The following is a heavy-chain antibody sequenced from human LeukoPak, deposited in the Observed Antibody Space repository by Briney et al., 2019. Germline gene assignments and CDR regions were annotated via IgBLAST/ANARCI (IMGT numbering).Heavy chain of an antibody. CDR3: ATPFGELSRLFDY. V-gene: IGHV1-24*01. J-gene: IGHJ4*02. CDR1: GYTLTELS. CDR2: FDPEDGET. Sequence: ASVKVSCEVSGYTLTELSMHWVRQAPGKGLEWMGGFDPEDGETIYAQKFQGRVTMTEDTSTDTAYMELSSLRSEDTAVYYCATPFGELSRLFDYWGQGTLVTVSS. D-gene: IGHD3-10*01.